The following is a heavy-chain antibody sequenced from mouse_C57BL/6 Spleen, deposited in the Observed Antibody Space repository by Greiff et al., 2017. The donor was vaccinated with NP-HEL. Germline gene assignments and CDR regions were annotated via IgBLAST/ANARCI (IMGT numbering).Heavy chain of an antibody. CDR3: ARMGLGSDY. CDR1: GYTFTSYT. CDR2: INPSSGYT. V-gene: IGHV1-4*01. D-gene: IGHD3-1*01. Sequence: VKLVESGAELARPGASVKMSCKASGYTFTSYTMHWVKQRPGQGLEWIGYINPSSGYTKYNQKFKDKATLTADKSSSTAYMQLSSLTSEDSAVYYCARMGLGSDYWGQGTSVTVSS. J-gene: IGHJ4*01.